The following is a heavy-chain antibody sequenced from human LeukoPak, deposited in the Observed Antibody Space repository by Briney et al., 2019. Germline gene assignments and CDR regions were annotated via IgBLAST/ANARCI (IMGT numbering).Heavy chain of an antibody. CDR2: IYYSGST. D-gene: IGHD1/OR15-1a*01. V-gene: IGHV4-59*01. J-gene: IGHJ4*02. CDR1: GGSISSYY. CDR3: ARDRHWTNDWVFDY. Sequence: PSETLSLTCTVSGGSISSYYWSWIRQPPGKGLEWIGYIYYSGSTNYNPSLKSRVTISVKTSKNQFSLKLSSVNAADTAVYYCARDRHWTNDWVFDYWGQGTLVTVSS.